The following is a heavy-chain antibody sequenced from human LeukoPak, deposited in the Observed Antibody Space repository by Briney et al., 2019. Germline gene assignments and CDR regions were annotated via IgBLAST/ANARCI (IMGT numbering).Heavy chain of an antibody. CDR3: ARVPAAMVGGDY. CDR2: ISSSGSTI. D-gene: IGHD2-2*01. Sequence: GSLRLSCAASGFTFSSYEMNWVRQAPGKGLEWVSYISSSGSTIYYADSVKGRFTISRDNAKNSLYLQMNSLRAEDTAVYYCARVPAAMVGGDYWGQGTLVTVSS. J-gene: IGHJ4*02. CDR1: GFTFSSYE. V-gene: IGHV3-48*03.